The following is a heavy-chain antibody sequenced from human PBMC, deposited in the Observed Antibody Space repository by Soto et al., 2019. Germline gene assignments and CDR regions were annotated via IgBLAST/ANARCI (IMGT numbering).Heavy chain of an antibody. Sequence: PGGSLRLSCAASGFTLSSYTMNWVRQSPGKGLEWVSSFSSSDSYIYYADSVKGRLTISRDNAKNSLYLQMNSLRAEDAAVYYCAREGSYCSDGVCYTRGFDYWGQGTLVTVS. V-gene: IGHV3-21*01. J-gene: IGHJ4*02. CDR1: GFTLSSYT. D-gene: IGHD2-8*01. CDR3: AREGSYCSDGVCYTRGFDY. CDR2: FSSSDSYI.